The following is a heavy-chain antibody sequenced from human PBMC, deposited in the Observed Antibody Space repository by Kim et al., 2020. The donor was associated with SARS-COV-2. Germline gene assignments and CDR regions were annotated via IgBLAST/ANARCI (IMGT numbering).Heavy chain of an antibody. CDR1: EFTFSSFA. CDR2: ISYDESNK. V-gene: IGHV3-30*04. J-gene: IGHJ4*02. D-gene: IGHD3-10*01. CDR3: ARSVVRGLYYFDS. Sequence: GGSLRLSCAASEFTFSSFAMHWVRQASGKGLEWVAVISYDESNKLYADSVKCRFTISRDNSKNTLYLQMNSLRAEDTAVYYCARSVVRGLYYFDSWGQGTLIIVAS.